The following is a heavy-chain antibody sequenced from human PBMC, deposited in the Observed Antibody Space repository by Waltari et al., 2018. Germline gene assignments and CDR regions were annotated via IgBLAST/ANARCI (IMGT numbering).Heavy chain of an antibody. V-gene: IGHV4-4*07. D-gene: IGHD7-27*01. CDR3: ARDHWGSVDWYFDL. J-gene: IGHJ2*01. CDR1: GGTISSYS. CDR2: IYTSGST. Sequence: QVQLQESGSGLVKPSETLSLTCTVSGGTISSYSRSWIRQPAGKGLEWIGRIYTSGSTNYNPSLKSRVTMSVDTSKNQFSLKLSSVTAADTAVYYCARDHWGSVDWYFDLWGRGTLVTVSS.